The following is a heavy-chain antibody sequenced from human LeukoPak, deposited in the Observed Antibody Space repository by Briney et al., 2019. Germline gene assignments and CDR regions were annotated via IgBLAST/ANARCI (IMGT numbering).Heavy chain of an antibody. CDR2: ISSSSSYI. CDR1: GFTFSSYS. J-gene: IGHJ4*02. D-gene: IGHD3-22*01. CDR3: ARGPEYDSSGYYYLWRQRHYYFDY. V-gene: IGHV3-21*01. Sequence: GSLRLSCAASGFTFSSYSMNWVRQAPGKGLGWVSSISSSSSYIYYADSVKGRFTISRDNAKNSLYLQMNSLRAEDTAVYYCARGPEYDSSGYYYLWRQRHYYFDYWGQGTLVTVSS.